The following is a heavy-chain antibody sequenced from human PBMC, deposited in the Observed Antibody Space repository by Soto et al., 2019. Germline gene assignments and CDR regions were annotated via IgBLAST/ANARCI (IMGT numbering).Heavy chain of an antibody. V-gene: IGHV1-2*02. J-gene: IGHJ5*02. CDR2: ISPNSGGT. Sequence: ASVKVSCKASGYTFTDYYIHWVRQAPGQGREWMGWISPNSGGTNYAQKFQGRVTLTRDTSISTAYMELSRLRSDDTAVYYCARDVGLSYYDSSGYYNWFDPWGQGXLVTVSS. CDR3: ARDVGLSYYDSSGYYNWFDP. D-gene: IGHD3-22*01. CDR1: GYTFTDYY.